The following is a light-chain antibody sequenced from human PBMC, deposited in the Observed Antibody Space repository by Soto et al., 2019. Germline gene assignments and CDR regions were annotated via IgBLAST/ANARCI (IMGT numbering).Light chain of an antibody. CDR2: GAS. Sequence: EIVLTQSPGTLSLSPGERATLSCSASQRVTSNFVAWYRQKPGQAPRLLIYGASSRATGIPNRFSGSGSATDFTLTISRLEPEDFALYYCQQYGSSPLTFGGGTKVDIK. CDR3: QQYGSSPLT. J-gene: IGKJ4*01. CDR1: QRVTSNF. V-gene: IGKV3-20*01.